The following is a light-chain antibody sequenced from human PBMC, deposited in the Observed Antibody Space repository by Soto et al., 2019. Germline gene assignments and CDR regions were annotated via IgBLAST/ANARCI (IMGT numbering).Light chain of an antibody. CDR2: GNT. V-gene: IGLV1-40*01. J-gene: IGLJ2*01. CDR1: SSNIGAGYD. Sequence: QAVLTQPPSVSGAPGQRVTISCTGSSSNIGAGYDVHWYQKLPGAAPKLLIYGNTTRPSGVPDRFSGSTSGASASLAITGLQAKDEADYYCQSYDSSLTGSIFGGGTKLTVL. CDR3: QSYDSSLTGSI.